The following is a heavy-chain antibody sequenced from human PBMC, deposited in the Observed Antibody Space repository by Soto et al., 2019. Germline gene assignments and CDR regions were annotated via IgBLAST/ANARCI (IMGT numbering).Heavy chain of an antibody. CDR3: ARPPGYISDWYYFDL. CDR2: ISPKSGGT. J-gene: IGHJ4*02. V-gene: IGHV1-2*02. Sequence: QVQLVQSGAEVKKPGSSVKVSCKASGGTLSNYALSWVRQAPGQGLEWVGRISPKSGGTNYAQKFEGRVTMTWDTSLNTAYMELSSLISEDTAVYYCARPPGYISDWYYFDLWGQGTLVTVSS. D-gene: IGHD3-9*01. CDR1: GGTLSNYA.